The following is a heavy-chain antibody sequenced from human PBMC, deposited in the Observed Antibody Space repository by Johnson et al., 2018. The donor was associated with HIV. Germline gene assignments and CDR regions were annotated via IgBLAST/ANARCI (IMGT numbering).Heavy chain of an antibody. J-gene: IGHJ3*02. D-gene: IGHD6-13*01. CDR3: AKEEGLAAAGTGEAFDI. Sequence: VQLVESGGGVVQPGRSLRLSCAASGFTFSSYWMSWVRQAPGKGLEWVANIKQDGSEKYYVDSVKGRFTISRDNAKNSLYLQMNSLRAEDTAVYYCAKEEGLAAAGTGEAFDIWGQGTMVTVSS. CDR2: IKQDGSEK. V-gene: IGHV3-7*05. CDR1: GFTFSSYW.